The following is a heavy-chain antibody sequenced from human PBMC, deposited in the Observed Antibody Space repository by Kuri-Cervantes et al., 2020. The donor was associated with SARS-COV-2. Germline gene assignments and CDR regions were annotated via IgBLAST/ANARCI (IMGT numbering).Heavy chain of an antibody. Sequence: SVKVSCKASGGTFSSYAISWVRQAPGQGLEWMGGIIPILGIANYAQKLEGRVKITADKSTGTTYREVSRLTSGDTAVYYGARDHNPDYDFWSGYYRGYYYYYGMDVWGQGTTVTVSS. CDR2: IIPILGIA. J-gene: IGHJ6*02. CDR3: ARDHNPDYDFWSGYYRGYYYYYGMDV. CDR1: GGTFSSYA. D-gene: IGHD3-3*01. V-gene: IGHV1-69*10.